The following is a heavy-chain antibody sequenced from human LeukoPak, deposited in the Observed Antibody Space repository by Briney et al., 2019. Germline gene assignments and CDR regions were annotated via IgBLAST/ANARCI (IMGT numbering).Heavy chain of an antibody. Sequence: KSSETLSLTCSVSGGSISSSSSDYYWGWVRQPPGKGLEWIGSISYSWTTYYKPSLKSRVTISADTSNNQFSLKLTSVTAADTAVYYCARHRHSHHYDYWGQGTLVTVSS. CDR1: GGSISSSSSDYY. CDR2: ISYSWTT. CDR3: ARHRHSHHYDY. V-gene: IGHV4-39*01. J-gene: IGHJ4*02. D-gene: IGHD5-18*01.